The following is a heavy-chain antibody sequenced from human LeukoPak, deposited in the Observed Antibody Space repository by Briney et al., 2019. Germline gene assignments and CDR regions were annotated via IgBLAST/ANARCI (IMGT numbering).Heavy chain of an antibody. V-gene: IGHV3-48*02. Sequence: GGSLRLSCAASGFTFSSYWMHWVRQAPGKGLEWVSYISSSSNTIYYADSVKGRFTISRDNAKNSLYLQMSSLRDEDAAVYCCARDRVSMMSYDYWGQGTLVTVSS. CDR3: ARDRVSMMSYDY. D-gene: IGHD2/OR15-2a*01. J-gene: IGHJ4*02. CDR2: ISSSSNTI. CDR1: GFTFSSYW.